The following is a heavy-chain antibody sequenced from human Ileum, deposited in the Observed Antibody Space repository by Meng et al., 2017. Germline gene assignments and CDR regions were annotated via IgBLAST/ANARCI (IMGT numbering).Heavy chain of an antibody. J-gene: IGHJ4*02. V-gene: IGHV6-1*01. CDR3: ARDGGAAPDYFDY. CDR1: GDSVPSNSAS. D-gene: IGHD3-16*01. Sequence: VQLQQSVPGLVKPSQTLSLSCSTSGDSVPSNSASWDWLRQSPSRGLEWQGRANYRSKWYNNYAVSVRSRIRINPDTSKNQFSLQLNSVTPEDTAVYYCARDGGAAPDYFDYWGQGTLVTVSS. CDR2: ANYRSKWYN.